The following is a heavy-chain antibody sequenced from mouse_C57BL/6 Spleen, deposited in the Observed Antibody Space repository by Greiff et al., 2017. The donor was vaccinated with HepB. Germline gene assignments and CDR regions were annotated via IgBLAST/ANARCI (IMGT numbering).Heavy chain of an antibody. CDR2: INPNNGGT. CDR3: ARRGKRGYAMDY. CDR1: GYTFTDYY. V-gene: IGHV1-26*01. Sequence: VQLQQSGPELVKPGASVKISCKASGYTFTDYYMNWVKQSHGKSLEWIGDINPNNGGTSYNQKFKGKATLTVDKSSSTAYMELRSLTSEDSAVYYCARRGKRGYAMDYWGQGTSVTVSS. J-gene: IGHJ4*01.